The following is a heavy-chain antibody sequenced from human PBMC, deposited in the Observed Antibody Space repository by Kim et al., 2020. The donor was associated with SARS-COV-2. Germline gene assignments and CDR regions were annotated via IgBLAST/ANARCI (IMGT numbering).Heavy chain of an antibody. J-gene: IGHJ4*02. CDR3: ARSTGYSDDY. CDR2: IYPSGST. CDR1: GGSINSVSYY. V-gene: IGHV4-61*09. Sequence: SETLFLTCTVSGGSINSVSYYWSWIRQPAGKGLEWIGHIYPSGSTNYSPSLKSRVTISLDTSKNQSSLKLSSVTAPDTAIYYCARSTGYSDDYWGQGTLVTVSS. D-gene: IGHD2-2*01.